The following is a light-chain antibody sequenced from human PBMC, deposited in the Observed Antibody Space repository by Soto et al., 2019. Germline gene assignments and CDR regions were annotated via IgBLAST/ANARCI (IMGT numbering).Light chain of an antibody. CDR1: SSDVGGYNY. V-gene: IGLV2-14*01. Sequence: QSALTQPASVSGSPGQSITISCTGTSSDVGGYNYVSWYQQRPGKAPKLMIYDVSNRPSGVSNRFSGSKSGNTASLTISGLQAEDEADYYCSSFTSSSTPVVFGGGTQVTVL. J-gene: IGLJ2*01. CDR3: SSFTSSSTPVV. CDR2: DVS.